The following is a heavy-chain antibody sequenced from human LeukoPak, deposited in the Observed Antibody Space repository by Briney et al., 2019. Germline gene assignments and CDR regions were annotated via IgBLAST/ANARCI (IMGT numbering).Heavy chain of an antibody. CDR1: GFTVSSNY. CDR3: ARNYDAGTPYFGY. V-gene: IGHV3-53*01. D-gene: IGHD2-15*01. Sequence: GGSLRLSCAASGFTVSSNYMSWVRQAPGKGLEWVSVIYSGGSTYYADSVKGRFTISRDNSKNTLYLQMNSLRAEDTAVYYCARNYDAGTPYFGYWGQGTLVTVSS. J-gene: IGHJ4*02. CDR2: IYSGGST.